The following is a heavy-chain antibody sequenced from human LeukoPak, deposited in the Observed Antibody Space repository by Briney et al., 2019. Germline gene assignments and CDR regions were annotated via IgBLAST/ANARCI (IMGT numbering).Heavy chain of an antibody. CDR2: IYYSGST. V-gene: IGHV4-59*01. CDR1: GGSISSYY. Sequence: SETLSLTCTVSGGSISSYYWSWIRQPPGKGLEGIGYIYYSGSTNYNPSLKSRVTISVDTSKNQFSLKLSSVTAADTAVYYCARENPYYGSVYDYWGQGTLVTVSS. CDR3: ARENPYYGSVYDY. D-gene: IGHD3-10*01. J-gene: IGHJ4*02.